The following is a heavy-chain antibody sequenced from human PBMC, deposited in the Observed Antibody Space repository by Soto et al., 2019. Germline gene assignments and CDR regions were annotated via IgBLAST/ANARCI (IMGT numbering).Heavy chain of an antibody. J-gene: IGHJ4*02. CDR2: IYYSGST. D-gene: IGHD3-10*01. CDR1: GGSISSSSYY. Sequence: SETLSLTCTVSGGSISSSSYYWGWIRQPPGKGLEWIGSIYYSGSTYYNPSLKSRVTISVDTSKNQFSLKLSSVTAADTAVYYCARINYHGFRNFDHWGQGTLVTVSS. CDR3: ARINYHGFRNFDH. V-gene: IGHV4-39*01.